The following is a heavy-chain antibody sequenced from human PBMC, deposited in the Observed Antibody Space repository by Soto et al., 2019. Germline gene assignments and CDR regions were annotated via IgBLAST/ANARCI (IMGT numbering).Heavy chain of an antibody. Sequence: ASVKVSCKASGYTFTSYDINWVRQATGQGLEWMGWMNPNSGDTGYAQKFQGRVTMTRNTSISTAYMELSSLRSEDTAVYYCARGFVGDDFWSGYYVWFYNWFDPWGQGTLVTVSS. CDR2: MNPNSGDT. CDR3: ARGFVGDDFWSGYYVWFYNWFDP. V-gene: IGHV1-8*01. D-gene: IGHD3-3*01. J-gene: IGHJ5*02. CDR1: GYTFTSYD.